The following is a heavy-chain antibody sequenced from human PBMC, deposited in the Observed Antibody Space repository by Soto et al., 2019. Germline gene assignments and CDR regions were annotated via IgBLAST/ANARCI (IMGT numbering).Heavy chain of an antibody. CDR2: IIPIFGTA. V-gene: IGHV1-69*12. J-gene: IGHJ6*02. CDR3: ASPPTTLGGSYYYYGMDV. D-gene: IGHD4-17*01. CDR1: GGTFSSYA. Sequence: QVQLVQSGAEVKKPGSSVKVSCKASGGTFSSYAISWVRQAPGQGLEWMGGIIPIFGTANYAQKFQGRVTITADESTSTAYMELSSLRSEDTAVYYCASPPTTLGGSYYYYGMDVWGQGTTVTVSS.